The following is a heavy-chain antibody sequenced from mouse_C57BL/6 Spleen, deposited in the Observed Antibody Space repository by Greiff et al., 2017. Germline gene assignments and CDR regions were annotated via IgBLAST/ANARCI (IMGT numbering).Heavy chain of an antibody. D-gene: IGHD2-3*01. Sequence: EVKLVESGPVLVKPGASVKMSCKASGYTFTDYYMNWVKQSHGKSLEWIGVINPYNGGTSYNQKFKGKATLTVDKSSSTAYMELNSLTSEDSAVYYCARSDGDGYYQAYWGQGTLVTVSA. CDR2: INPYNGGT. CDR3: ARSDGDGYYQAY. V-gene: IGHV1-19*01. CDR1: GYTFTDYY. J-gene: IGHJ3*01.